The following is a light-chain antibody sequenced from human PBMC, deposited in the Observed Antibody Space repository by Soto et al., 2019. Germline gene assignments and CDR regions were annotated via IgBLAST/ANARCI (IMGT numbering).Light chain of an antibody. V-gene: IGLV3-25*03. CDR1: ALPKQD. J-gene: IGLJ1*01. Sequence: SYELTQPPSVSVSPGQTARITCSGDALPKQDAYWYQQKPGQAHVPVIYKDSERPSGLPERFSGSSSGTTVTLTISGVQAEDEDDYYCQSADSSGTYPYVFGTGTKVTVL. CDR3: QSADSSGTYPYV. CDR2: KDS.